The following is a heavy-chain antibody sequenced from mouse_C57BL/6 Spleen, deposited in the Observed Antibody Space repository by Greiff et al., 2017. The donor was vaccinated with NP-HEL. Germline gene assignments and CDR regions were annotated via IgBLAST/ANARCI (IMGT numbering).Heavy chain of an antibody. CDR3: ARLDYYAMDC. Sequence: EVKLQESVAELVRPGASVKLSCTASGFNIKNTYMHWVKQRPEQGLEWIGRIDPANGNTNYAPTFQGKATITADTSSNTAYLQLSSLTSEDTAIYYWARLDYYAMDCWGQETSGTVTS. J-gene: IGHJ4*01. V-gene: IGHV14-3*01. CDR2: IDPANGNT. CDR1: GFNIKNTY.